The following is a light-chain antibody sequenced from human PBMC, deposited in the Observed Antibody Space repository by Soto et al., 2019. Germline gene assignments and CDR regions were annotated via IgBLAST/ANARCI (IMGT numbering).Light chain of an antibody. Sequence: QSVLTQPPSVSAAPGQKVTISCSGSSSNIGNNYVSWYQHFPGTAPKLVIYDNNKRPSGIPDRFSGSKSGTSATLDITGLQTGDDADYYCGTWDSTLSAGVFGGGTKLTVL. V-gene: IGLV1-51*01. CDR2: DNN. CDR1: SSNIGNNY. J-gene: IGLJ2*01. CDR3: GTWDSTLSAGV.